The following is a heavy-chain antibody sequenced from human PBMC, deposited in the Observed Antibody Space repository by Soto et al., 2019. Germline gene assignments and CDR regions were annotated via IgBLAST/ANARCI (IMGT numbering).Heavy chain of an antibody. CDR2: INSDGSST. D-gene: IGHD2-2*01. CDR1: GFTFSSYW. V-gene: IGHV3-74*01. Sequence: GGSLRLSCAASGFTFSSYWMHWVRQAPGKGLVWVSRINSDGSSTSYADSVKGRFTISRDNAKNTLYLQMNSPRAEDTAVYYCARDGSDIVVVPAAIPDNWFDPWGQGTLVTVSS. CDR3: ARDGSDIVVVPAAIPDNWFDP. J-gene: IGHJ5*02.